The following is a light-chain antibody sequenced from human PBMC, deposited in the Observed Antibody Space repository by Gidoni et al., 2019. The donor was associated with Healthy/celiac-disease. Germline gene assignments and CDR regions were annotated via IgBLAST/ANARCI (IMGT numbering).Light chain of an antibody. CDR2: KAS. Sequence: DIPMTQSPSTLSASVGDRVTITCRASQSISSWLAWYQQKPGKAPKLLIYKASSLESGVPSRFSGSGSGTEFTLTISSLQPDDFATYYCQQYNSSPYTFGQXTKLEIK. CDR3: QQYNSSPYT. V-gene: IGKV1-5*03. J-gene: IGKJ2*01. CDR1: QSISSW.